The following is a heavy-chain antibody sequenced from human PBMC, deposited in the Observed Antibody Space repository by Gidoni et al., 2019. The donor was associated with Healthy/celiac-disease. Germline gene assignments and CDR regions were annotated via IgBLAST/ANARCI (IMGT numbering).Heavy chain of an antibody. CDR2: IKSKTDGGTT. Sequence: EVQLVESGGGLVKPGGSLRLSCAAPGFPLSNAWMSSVRQAPGKGLEWVGRIKSKTDGGTTDYAAPVKGRFTISRDDSKNTLYLQMNSLKTEDTAVYYCTTEHSSSWFGGVKSFDYWGQGTLVTVSS. J-gene: IGHJ4*02. CDR3: TTEHSSSWFGGVKSFDY. CDR1: GFPLSNAW. V-gene: IGHV3-15*01. D-gene: IGHD6-13*01.